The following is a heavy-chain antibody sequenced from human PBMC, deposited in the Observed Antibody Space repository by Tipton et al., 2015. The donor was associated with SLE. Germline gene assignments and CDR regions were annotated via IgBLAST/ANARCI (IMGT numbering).Heavy chain of an antibody. CDR3: ARTAGRSVKLWYFDL. J-gene: IGHJ2*01. V-gene: IGHV4-4*02. CDR1: GASITSSDW. D-gene: IGHD5-18*01. Sequence: SLRLSCVVSGASITSSDWWSWVRQPPGKGLEYIGEIHHRGSTNYKSSLRGRVTISVDTSKNQFSLKLSSVTDVDTAVYYCARTAGRSVKLWYFDLWGRGTLVTVSS. CDR2: IHHRGST.